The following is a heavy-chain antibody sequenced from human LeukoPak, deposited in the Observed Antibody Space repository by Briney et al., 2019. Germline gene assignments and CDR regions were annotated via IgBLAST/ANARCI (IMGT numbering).Heavy chain of an antibody. D-gene: IGHD3-3*01. CDR1: GYTFNTYG. Sequence: ASVKVSCKASGYTFNTYGITWVRQAPGQGLEWMGWISGYNGKTKYAQKLQDRVTMTTDTSTTTAYMELRSLRSDDTAVYYCARAGAGVDNWFDPWGQGTLVTVSS. V-gene: IGHV1-18*01. CDR2: ISGYNGKT. J-gene: IGHJ5*02. CDR3: ARAGAGVDNWFDP.